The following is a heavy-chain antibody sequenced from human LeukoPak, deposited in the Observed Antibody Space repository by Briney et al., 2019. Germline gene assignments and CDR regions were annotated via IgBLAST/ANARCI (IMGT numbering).Heavy chain of an antibody. V-gene: IGHV3-23*01. Sequence: GGSLRLSCAASGFPFSSYAMHWVRQAPGKGLKWVSAITGSGGTTYYAGAAKGRFTISRDNSKNTLYLQMNSLRVEDTAVYYCAKGGLNAFDIWGQRTVVTVSS. CDR1: GFPFSSYA. CDR3: AKGGLNAFDI. J-gene: IGHJ3*02. D-gene: IGHD1-26*01. CDR2: ITGSGGTT.